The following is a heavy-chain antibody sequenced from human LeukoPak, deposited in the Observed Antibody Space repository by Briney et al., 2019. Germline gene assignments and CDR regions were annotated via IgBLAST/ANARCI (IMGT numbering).Heavy chain of an antibody. D-gene: IGHD3-9*01. J-gene: IGHJ4*02. V-gene: IGHV3-30*18. CDR2: ISYDGSNK. CDR1: GFTFRRYG. Sequence: GRSLRLSCAASGFTFRRYGMHGLHQAPGKGLEWVAVISYDGSNKYYADSVKGRFTISRDNSKNTLYLQMNSLRAEDTAVYYCAKEGAYDILSGYDYWGQGTLVTVSS. CDR3: AKEGAYDILSGYDY.